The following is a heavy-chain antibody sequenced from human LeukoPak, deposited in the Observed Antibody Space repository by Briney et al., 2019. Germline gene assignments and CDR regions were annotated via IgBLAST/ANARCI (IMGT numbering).Heavy chain of an antibody. Sequence: GGSLRLSCAASGFTFDDYAMHWARQAPGKGLEWVSGISWNSGSIGYADSVKGRFTISRDNAKNSLYLQMNSLRAEDTALYYCAKDSTVTPDWYFDLWGRGTLVTVSS. CDR2: ISWNSGSI. CDR1: GFTFDDYA. CDR3: AKDSTVTPDWYFDL. V-gene: IGHV3-9*01. D-gene: IGHD4-17*01. J-gene: IGHJ2*01.